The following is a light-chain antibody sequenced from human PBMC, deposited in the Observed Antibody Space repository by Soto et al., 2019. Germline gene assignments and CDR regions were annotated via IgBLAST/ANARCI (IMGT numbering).Light chain of an antibody. CDR1: SSNIGSNT. Sequence: QSVLTQPPSASGTPGQSVASSCSGSSSNIGSNTVNLYQQLPGTAPKLLIYGNNQRPSGVPDRFSGSKSGTSASLAISGLQSEDEADYYCATWDDSLTAFYVFGTGTKVTVL. J-gene: IGLJ1*01. V-gene: IGLV1-44*01. CDR3: ATWDDSLTAFYV. CDR2: GNN.